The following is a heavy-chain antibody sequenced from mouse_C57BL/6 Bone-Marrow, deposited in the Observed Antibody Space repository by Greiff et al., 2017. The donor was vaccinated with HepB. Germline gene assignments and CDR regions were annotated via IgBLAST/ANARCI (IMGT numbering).Heavy chain of an antibody. CDR1: GYTFTSYT. J-gene: IGHJ4*01. Sequence: QLKQSGAELARPGASVKMSCKASGYTFTSYTMHWVKQRPGQGLEWIGYINPSSGYTKYNQKFKDKATLTADKSSSTAYMQLSSLTSEDSAVYYCARSGNYGGMDYWGQGTSVTVSS. CDR2: INPSSGYT. V-gene: IGHV1-4*01. CDR3: ARSGNYGGMDY. D-gene: IGHD2-1*01.